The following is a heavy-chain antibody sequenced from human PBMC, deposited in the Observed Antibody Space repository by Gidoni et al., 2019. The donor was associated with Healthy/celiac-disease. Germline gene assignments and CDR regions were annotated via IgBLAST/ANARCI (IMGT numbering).Heavy chain of an antibody. V-gene: IGHV1-2*02. D-gene: IGHD6-13*01. CDR3: ATPAAAGNVVGY. CDR2: INPNSGGT. J-gene: IGHJ4*02. Sequence: EWMGWINPNSGGTNYAQKFQGRVTMTRDTSISTAYMELSRLRSDDTAVYYCATPAAAGNVVGYWGQGTLVTVSS.